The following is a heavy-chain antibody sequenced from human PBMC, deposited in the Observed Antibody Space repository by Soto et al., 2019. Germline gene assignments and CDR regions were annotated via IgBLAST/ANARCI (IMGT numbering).Heavy chain of an antibody. CDR1: GFTFITYD. V-gene: IGHV1-8*01. CDR2: MNPNNDNA. J-gene: IGHJ4*02. D-gene: IGHD6-25*01. Sequence: ASVKVSCKASGFTFITYDFSWVRQAAGQGLEWMGWMNPNNDNAGFAQKFRGRINMTRNTSISTAYLELSSLRSDDSAVYFCARRKQRSGPYYLDIWGQGTQVTVSS. CDR3: ARRKQRSGPYYLDI.